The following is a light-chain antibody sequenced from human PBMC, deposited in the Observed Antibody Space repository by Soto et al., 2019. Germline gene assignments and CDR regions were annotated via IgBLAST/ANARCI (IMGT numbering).Light chain of an antibody. CDR3: LQHHSYPAT. J-gene: IGKJ2*01. V-gene: IGKV1-17*01. CDR2: RTS. Sequence: DIQMTQSPSSLSASVGDRVTITCRASQDIRSALGWYQQKPGQAPTRLIYRTSTSQSGVSSRFSGAGSGTEFSLSFSSLQPEVFSTYYCLQHHSYPATFGQGT. CDR1: QDIRSA.